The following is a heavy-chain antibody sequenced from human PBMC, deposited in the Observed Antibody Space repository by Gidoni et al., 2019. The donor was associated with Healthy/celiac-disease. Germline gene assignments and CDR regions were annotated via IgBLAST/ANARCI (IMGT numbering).Heavy chain of an antibody. J-gene: IGHJ4*02. CDR1: GFHFSSYG. CDR2: IRYDGSNK. Sequence: QVQLVASGGGVVQPGGSLRLSCAASGFHFSSYGMHWVRQAPGKGLEWVAFIRYDGSNKYYADSVKGRFTISRDNSKNTLYLQMNSLRAEDTAVYYCAKAGGTAIAVAGTDFDYWGQGTLVTVSS. CDR3: AKAGGTAIAVAGTDFDY. V-gene: IGHV3-30*02. D-gene: IGHD6-19*01.